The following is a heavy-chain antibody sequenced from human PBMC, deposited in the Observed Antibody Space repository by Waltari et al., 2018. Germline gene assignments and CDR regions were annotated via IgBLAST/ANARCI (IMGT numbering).Heavy chain of an antibody. CDR3: AKDLITIFGVVIDY. V-gene: IGHV3-23*01. CDR1: GFTFSTYA. J-gene: IGHJ4*02. Sequence: EVQLLESGGGLVQPGGSLRLSCAASGFTFSTYAMTWVRQAPGKGLEWVSGISGSGSRTYYTDSVKGRFTISRDKSKNTLYLQMNSLRAEDTAVYYCAKDLITIFGVVIDYWGQGTLVTVSS. D-gene: IGHD3-3*01. CDR2: ISGSGSRT.